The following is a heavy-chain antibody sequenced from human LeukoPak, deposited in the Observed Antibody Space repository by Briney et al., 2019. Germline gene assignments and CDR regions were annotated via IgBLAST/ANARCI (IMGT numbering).Heavy chain of an antibody. V-gene: IGHV1-2*02. J-gene: IGHJ4*02. CDR2: INPNSGGT. Sequence: ASVKVSCKASGYTFTGYYMHWVRQAPGQGLEWMGWINPNSGGTNYAQKFQGRVTMTRDTSISTAYMELSRLRSDDTAVYYCATYDPPRASRDYWGQGTLVTVSS. D-gene: IGHD5-12*01. CDR1: GYTFTGYY. CDR3: ATYDPPRASRDY.